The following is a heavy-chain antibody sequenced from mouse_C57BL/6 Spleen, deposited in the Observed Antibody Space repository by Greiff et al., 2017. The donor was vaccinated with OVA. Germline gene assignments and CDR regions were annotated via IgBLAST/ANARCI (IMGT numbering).Heavy chain of an antibody. Sequence: VQLQQSGPELVKPGASVKISCKASGYTFTDYYMNWVKQSHGKSLEWIGDINPNNGGTSYNQKFKGKATLTVDKSSSTAYMELRSLTSEDSAVYYCARWGGLERYFDVWGTGTTVTVSS. CDR1: GYTFTDYY. CDR3: ARWGGLERYFDV. CDR2: INPNNGGT. J-gene: IGHJ1*03. D-gene: IGHD3-3*01. V-gene: IGHV1-26*01.